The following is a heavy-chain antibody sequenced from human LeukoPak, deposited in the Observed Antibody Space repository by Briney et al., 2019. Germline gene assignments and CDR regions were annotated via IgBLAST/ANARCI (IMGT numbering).Heavy chain of an antibody. V-gene: IGHV4-59*12. CDR1: GGSISSYY. D-gene: IGHD6-13*01. J-gene: IGHJ4*02. CDR2: IYYSGST. Sequence: SETLSLTCTVSGGSISSYYWSWIRQPPGKGLEWIGYIYYSGSTNYNPSLKSRVTISVDTSKNQFSLKLSSVTAADTAVYYCAREPMAAAGHYYFDYWGQGTLGTVSS. CDR3: AREPMAAAGHYYFDY.